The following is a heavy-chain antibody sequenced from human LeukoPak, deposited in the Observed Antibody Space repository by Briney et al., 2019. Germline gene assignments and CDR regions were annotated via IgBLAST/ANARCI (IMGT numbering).Heavy chain of an antibody. CDR1: GYSISSGYY. D-gene: IGHD2-15*01. V-gene: IGHV3-7*01. Sequence: ETLSLTCTVSGYSISSGYYWGWIRQPPGKGLEWVANTKPDGSAEYYADSVRGRFTASRDNANNLLYLQMNRLRAEDTAVYYCARDGGLHTNFDYWGQGTLLTVSS. J-gene: IGHJ4*02. CDR2: TKPDGSAE. CDR3: ARDGGLHTNFDY.